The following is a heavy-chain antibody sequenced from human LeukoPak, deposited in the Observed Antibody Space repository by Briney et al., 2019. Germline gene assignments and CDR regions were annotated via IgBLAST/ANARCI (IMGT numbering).Heavy chain of an antibody. Sequence: SETLSLTCTVSGGSISSYYWSWIRQPPGKGLEWIGYIYYSGSTNYNPSLKSRVTISVDTSKNQFSLQLSSVTAADTAVYYCAREFSGSYRALDYWGQGTLVTVSS. D-gene: IGHD1-26*01. CDR3: AREFSGSYRALDY. J-gene: IGHJ4*02. V-gene: IGHV4-59*12. CDR1: GGSISSYY. CDR2: IYYSGST.